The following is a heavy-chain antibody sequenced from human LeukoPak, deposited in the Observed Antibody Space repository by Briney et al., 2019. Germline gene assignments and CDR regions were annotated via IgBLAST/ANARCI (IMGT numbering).Heavy chain of an antibody. CDR3: AIFKAEYYFDY. CDR1: GFTFSSYG. D-gene: IGHD3-10*01. V-gene: IGHV3-30*03. J-gene: IGHJ4*02. Sequence: GGSLRLSCAASGFTFSSYGMHWVRQAPGKGLEWVAVISYDGSNKYYADSVKGRFTISRDNSKNTLYLQMNSLRAEGTAVYYCAIFKAEYYFDYWGQGTLVTVSS. CDR2: ISYDGSNK.